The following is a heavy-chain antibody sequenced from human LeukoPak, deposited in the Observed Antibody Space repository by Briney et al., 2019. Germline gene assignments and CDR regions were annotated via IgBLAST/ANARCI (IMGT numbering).Heavy chain of an antibody. Sequence: GGSLRLSCAASGFAFSDAWMSWVRQAPGKGLEWVGRIKSKTDGGTTDYAAPVKGRFTMSRDDSKKTLYLQMNSLKTEDTAVYYCTTVSCGGDCYAYNWFDPWGQGTLVTVSS. CDR3: TTVSCGGDCYAYNWFDP. CDR2: IKSKTDGGTT. J-gene: IGHJ5*02. CDR1: GFAFSDAW. D-gene: IGHD2-21*02. V-gene: IGHV3-15*01.